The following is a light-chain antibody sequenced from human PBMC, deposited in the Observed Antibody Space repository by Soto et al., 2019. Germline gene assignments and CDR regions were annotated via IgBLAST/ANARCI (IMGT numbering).Light chain of an antibody. V-gene: IGKV1-27*01. CDR3: QKYNSAPRT. J-gene: IGKJ1*01. CDR1: QGISNY. CDR2: AAS. Sequence: DIQMTQTPSSLFASVGDRVIITCRVRQGISNYLAWYQQNPGKVPKLLIYAASTLQSGVPSRFSGSGSGTDFTLTISSLQPEDVATYYCQKYNSAPRTVGQGTKVDI.